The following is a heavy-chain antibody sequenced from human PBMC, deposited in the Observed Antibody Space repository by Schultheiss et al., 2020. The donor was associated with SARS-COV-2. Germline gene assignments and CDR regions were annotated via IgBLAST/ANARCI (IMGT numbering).Heavy chain of an antibody. CDR2: IWYDGSNK. V-gene: IGHV3-33*01. CDR3: ATEGSSGWYLGWFDS. Sequence: GGSLRLSCAASGFTFSSYGMHWVRQAPGKGLEWVAVIWYDGSNKYYADSVKGRFTISRDNSKNTLHLQMNSLRAEDTAVYYCATEGSSGWYLGWFDSWGQGTLVTVSS. D-gene: IGHD6-19*01. J-gene: IGHJ5*01. CDR1: GFTFSSYG.